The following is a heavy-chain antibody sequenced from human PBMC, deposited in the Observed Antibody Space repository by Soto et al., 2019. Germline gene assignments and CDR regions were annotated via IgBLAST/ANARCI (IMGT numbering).Heavy chain of an antibody. CDR2: IRTSINTI. V-gene: IGHV3-48*02. Sequence: GWSLRLSCASSVFTFTSYSMNWVRQAPGKGLEWVSYIRTSINTIYYADSVRGRFTISTDNAKNSLYLQMNSLRDEDTAVYYCARGHSSGHLFDYWGQGTLVTVSS. D-gene: IGHD3-22*01. CDR1: VFTFTSYS. J-gene: IGHJ4*01. CDR3: ARGHSSGHLFDY.